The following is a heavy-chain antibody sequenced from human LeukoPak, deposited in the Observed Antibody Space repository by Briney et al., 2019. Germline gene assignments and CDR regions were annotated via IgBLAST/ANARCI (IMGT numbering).Heavy chain of an antibody. CDR3: ARDLLYYDFWSGPDDAFDI. V-gene: IGHV7-4-1*02. D-gene: IGHD3-3*01. CDR2: INTNTGNP. Sequence: WASVKVSCKASGYTFTSYAMNWVRQAPGQGLEWMGWINTNTGNPTYAQGFTGRFVFSLDTSVSTAYLQISSLKAEDTAVYYCARDLLYYDFWSGPDDAFDIWGQGTMVTVSS. CDR1: GYTFTSYA. J-gene: IGHJ3*02.